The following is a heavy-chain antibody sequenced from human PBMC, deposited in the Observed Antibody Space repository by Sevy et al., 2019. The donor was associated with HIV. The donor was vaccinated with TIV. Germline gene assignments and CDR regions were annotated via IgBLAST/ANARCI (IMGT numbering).Heavy chain of an antibody. Sequence: LSLTCAASGFTFNKYLMHWVRQVPGKGLVWVSQIKHDGSSTTYADSVKGRFTISRDNAKNTVSLALNSLRVEDTGVYFCAREGVDFWSGPVDFYYGMDVWGQGATVTVSS. CDR2: IKHDGSST. J-gene: IGHJ6*02. D-gene: IGHD3-3*01. CDR3: AREGVDFWSGPVDFYYGMDV. CDR1: GFTFNKYL. V-gene: IGHV3-74*01.